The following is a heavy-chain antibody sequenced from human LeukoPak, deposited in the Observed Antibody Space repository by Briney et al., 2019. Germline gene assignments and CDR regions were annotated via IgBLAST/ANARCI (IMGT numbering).Heavy chain of an antibody. V-gene: IGHV3-30*02. Sequence: PGGSLRLSCAASGFTFSSYGMHWVRQAPGKGLDWVAFIHHDGSNKYYADSVRGRFTISRDNAKTSLYLQMSSLRLEDTALYYCARGPYGGYERGWFDPWGQGTLVTVSS. D-gene: IGHD5-12*01. CDR1: GFTFSSYG. CDR2: IHHDGSNK. J-gene: IGHJ5*02. CDR3: ARGPYGGYERGWFDP.